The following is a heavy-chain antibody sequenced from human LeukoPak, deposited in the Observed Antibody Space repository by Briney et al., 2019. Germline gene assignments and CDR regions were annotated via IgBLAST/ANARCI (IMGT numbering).Heavy chain of an antibody. J-gene: IGHJ5*02. Sequence: GASVKVSCKTSGFTFTGYFSHWLRQAPGQGLEWMGWINPNSGDTKYAQKFQGWVTMTRDTSISTAYMEVRRLRSDDTAVYYCARAGSATLGQLRFGKYNWFDPWGQGTLVTVSS. CDR1: GFTFTGYF. V-gene: IGHV1-2*04. D-gene: IGHD3-10*01. CDR2: INPNSGDT. CDR3: ARAGSATLGQLRFGKYNWFDP.